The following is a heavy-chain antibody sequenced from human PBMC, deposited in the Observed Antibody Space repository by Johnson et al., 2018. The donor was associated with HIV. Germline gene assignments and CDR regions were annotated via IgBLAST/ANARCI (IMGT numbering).Heavy chain of an antibody. J-gene: IGHJ3*02. V-gene: IGHV3-30*19. CDR3: ARGRIRQAYSGNYDDAFDI. Sequence: VQLVESGGGVVQPGRSLRLSCAASGFTFNSYGMHWVRQAPGKGLEWVAVIWYYGSNKYYADSVKGRFTISRDNSKNTLYMQMNSLRAEDTAVYYCARGRIRQAYSGNYDDAFDIWGQGTMVTVSS. CDR2: IWYYGSNK. CDR1: GFTFNSYG. D-gene: IGHD1-26*01.